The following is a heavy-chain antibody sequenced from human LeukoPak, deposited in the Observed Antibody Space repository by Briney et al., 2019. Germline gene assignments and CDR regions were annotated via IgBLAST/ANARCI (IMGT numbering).Heavy chain of an antibody. CDR2: IYHSGST. D-gene: IGHD3-9*01. CDR1: GGSISSSNW. CDR3: ARLRYFDWSFDY. Sequence: TSGTLSLTCAVSGGSISSSNWWSWVRQPPGKGLEWIGEIYHSGSTNYNPSLKSRVTISVDKSKNQFSLKLSTVTAADTAVYYCARLRYFDWSFDYWGQGTLVTVSS. J-gene: IGHJ4*02. V-gene: IGHV4-4*02.